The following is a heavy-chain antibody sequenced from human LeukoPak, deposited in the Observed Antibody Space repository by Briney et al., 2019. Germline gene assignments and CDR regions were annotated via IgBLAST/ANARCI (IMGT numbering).Heavy chain of an antibody. J-gene: IGHJ4*02. CDR1: GYTFTRHY. Sequence: ASVKVSCKASGYTFTRHYMYWVRQAPGQGLEWMGWINPNSGDTNYAQKFQGRVTMTRDTSISTAYMELSRLRSDDTAVYYCARDKSGNSGWYSYFDYWGQGTLVTVSS. CDR3: ARDKSGNSGWYSYFDY. V-gene: IGHV1-2*02. D-gene: IGHD6-19*01. CDR2: INPNSGDT.